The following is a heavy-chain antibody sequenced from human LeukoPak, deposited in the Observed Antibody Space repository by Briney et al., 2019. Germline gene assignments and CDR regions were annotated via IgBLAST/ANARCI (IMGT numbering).Heavy chain of an antibody. J-gene: IGHJ4*02. CDR1: GFTFSDYY. V-gene: IGHV3-11*04. CDR2: MSPSGSTI. D-gene: IGHD3-16*01. Sequence: GGSLRLSCAASGFTFSDYYMSWIRQAPGKGLEWLSYMSPSGSTIYHVDSVRGRFSISRDNAENSLYLQMDNLRPDDTAVYYCARAFGYFDYWGQGTLVTVSS. CDR3: ARAFGYFDY.